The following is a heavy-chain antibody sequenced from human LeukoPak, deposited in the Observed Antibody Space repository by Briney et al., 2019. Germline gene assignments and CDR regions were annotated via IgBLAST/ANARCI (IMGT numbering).Heavy chain of an antibody. J-gene: IGHJ4*02. CDR1: GFTFSTSA. D-gene: IGHD5-12*01. CDR3: AKDRTAGYDGLVDY. V-gene: IGHV3-64*04. Sequence: GGSLRLSCSASGFTFSTSAMHWVRQAPGKGMEYVSAISSNGGSTYYADSVKGRFTISRDNSKNTLYLQMNSLRAEDTAVYYCAKDRTAGYDGLVDYWGQGTLVTVSS. CDR2: ISSNGGST.